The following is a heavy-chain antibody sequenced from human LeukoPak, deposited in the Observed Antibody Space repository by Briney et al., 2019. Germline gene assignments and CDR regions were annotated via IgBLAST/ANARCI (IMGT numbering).Heavy chain of an antibody. V-gene: IGHV4-59*05. CDR1: GGTISSYY. D-gene: IGHD6-19*01. J-gene: IGHJ6*02. CDR2: IYYSGST. Sequence: SETLSLTCTVSGGTISSYYWNWIRQPPGKGLEWIGSIYYSGSTYYNPSLKSRVTISVDTSKNQFSLKLSSVTAADTAVYYCARQPNIAVAGMDVWGQGTTVTVSS. CDR3: ARQPNIAVAGMDV.